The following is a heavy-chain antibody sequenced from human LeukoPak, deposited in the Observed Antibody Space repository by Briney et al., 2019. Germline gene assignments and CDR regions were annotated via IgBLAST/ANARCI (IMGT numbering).Heavy chain of an antibody. D-gene: IGHD1-26*01. CDR3: AKHISGSSTAPFDS. CDR1: GFSFSYYA. CDR2: LSGSGIST. Sequence: PGGSLRLSCATSGFSFSYYAMNWVRQAPGEGLEWVSGLSGSGISTNYADSVKGRFTISRDSSKNTVYLQMNDLRAEDTAVYYCAKHISGSSTAPFDSWGQGTLVTVSS. J-gene: IGHJ4*02. V-gene: IGHV3-23*01.